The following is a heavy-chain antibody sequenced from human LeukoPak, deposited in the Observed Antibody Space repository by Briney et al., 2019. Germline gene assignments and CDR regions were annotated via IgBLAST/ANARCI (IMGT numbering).Heavy chain of an antibody. J-gene: IGHJ3*02. D-gene: IGHD1-1*01. CDR1: GGSISSYY. CDR2: IYTSGST. CDR3: ARKDWNDDSNAFDI. Sequence: YPSETLSLTCTVSGGSISSYYWSWIRQPAGKGLEWIGRIYTSGSTNYNPSLKSRVTMSVDTSKNQFSLKLSSVTAADTAVYYCARKDWNDDSNAFDIWGQGTMVTFSS. V-gene: IGHV4-4*07.